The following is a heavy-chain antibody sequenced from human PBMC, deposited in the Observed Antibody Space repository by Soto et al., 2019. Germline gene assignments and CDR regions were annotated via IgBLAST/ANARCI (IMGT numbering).Heavy chain of an antibody. CDR3: ARESPYSSSSGRPDYYHSYLDV. CDR1: GFTFTTYW. Sequence: EVPLVESGGGLVQPGGSLRLSSAASGFTFTTYWMSWVRQAPGKGLERVANIKQDGSEKYYVDSVKGRFTISRDKAKNSVYMQVNSLRAEYTAVYYCARESPYSSSSGRPDYYHSYLDVWGQGTTVTVSS. CDR2: IKQDGSEK. D-gene: IGHD6-6*01. V-gene: IGHV3-7*03. J-gene: IGHJ6*03.